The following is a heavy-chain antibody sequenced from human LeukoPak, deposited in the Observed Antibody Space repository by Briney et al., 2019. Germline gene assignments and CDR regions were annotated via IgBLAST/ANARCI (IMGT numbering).Heavy chain of an antibody. CDR3: VRDTYRSAVAGSSGLGH. CDR2: IKQDGTEK. V-gene: IGHV3-7*01. Sequence: GGSLRLSCAASGFTFGTYWMGWVRHAPGKGMEWVANIKQDGTEKSYVDSVKGRFTISRDNVKNSEYLQMHSLRADDTAIYYCVRDTYRSAVAGSSGLGHWGQGTLVTVSS. CDR1: GFTFGTYW. J-gene: IGHJ4*02. D-gene: IGHD6-19*01.